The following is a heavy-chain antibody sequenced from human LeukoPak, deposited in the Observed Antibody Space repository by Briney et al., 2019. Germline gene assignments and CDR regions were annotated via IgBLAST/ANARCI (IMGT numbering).Heavy chain of an antibody. CDR1: GFTFSNYW. D-gene: IGHD4-23*01. Sequence: GGSLRLSCAVSGFTFSNYWMSWVRQAPGRGLEWVANIKQDGSMTQYADSVRGRFTISRDNAKSSVHLQMSSLKAEDSAIYYCARDESGGYYVYWGQGTLVTVSS. J-gene: IGHJ4*02. V-gene: IGHV3-7*01. CDR2: IKQDGSMT. CDR3: ARDESGGYYVY.